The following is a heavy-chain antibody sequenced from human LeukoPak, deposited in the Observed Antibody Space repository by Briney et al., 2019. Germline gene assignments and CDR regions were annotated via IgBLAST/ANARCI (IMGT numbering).Heavy chain of an antibody. J-gene: IGHJ4*02. CDR1: GFTFSSYS. V-gene: IGHV3-21*01. CDR2: ISSSSSYI. CDR3: AKSLFHSSGWYD. Sequence: GGSLRLSCAASGFTFSSYSMNWVRQAPGKGLEWVSSISSSSSYIYYADSVKGRFTISRDNSKNTLYLQMNSLRAEDTAVYYCAKSLFHSSGWYDWGQGTLVTVSS. D-gene: IGHD6-19*01.